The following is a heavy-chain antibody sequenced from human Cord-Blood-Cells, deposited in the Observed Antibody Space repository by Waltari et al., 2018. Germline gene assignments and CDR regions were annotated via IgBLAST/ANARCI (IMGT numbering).Heavy chain of an antibody. V-gene: IGHV4-39*01. D-gene: IGHD7-27*01. J-gene: IGHJ3*02. CDR1: GGSISISSYY. CDR3: ARRRVTGENAFDI. CDR2: IYYSGRT. Sequence: LQLQESGPGLVKPSETLALTCTVSGGSISISSYYWGWIRQPPGKGLEWIGSIYYSGRTYYNPSLKSRVTISVDTSKNQFSLKLSSVTAADTAVYYCARRRVTGENAFDIWGQGTMVTVSS.